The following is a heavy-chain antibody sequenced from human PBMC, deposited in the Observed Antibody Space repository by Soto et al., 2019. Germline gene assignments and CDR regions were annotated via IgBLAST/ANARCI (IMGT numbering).Heavy chain of an antibody. Sequence: QVQLVQSGSEVKKPGSSVKVSCKTSGGTLSSFAISWVRQAPGQGLEWVGTFIPVVGMAKYGQNFQGRVTITADQSTNTLFMELSSLRHEDTAMYYCANGHDNSFYYGMDVWGQGTTVTVSS. V-gene: IGHV1-69*04. CDR2: FIPVVGMA. J-gene: IGHJ6*02. D-gene: IGHD1-1*01. CDR1: GGTLSSFA. CDR3: ANGHDNSFYYGMDV.